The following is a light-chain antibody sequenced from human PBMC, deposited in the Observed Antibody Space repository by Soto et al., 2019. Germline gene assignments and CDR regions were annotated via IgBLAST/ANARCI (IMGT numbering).Light chain of an antibody. CDR3: QQYDNLPFT. V-gene: IGKV1-33*01. Sequence: DIQMTQSPSSLSASVGDRVTITCQASQDISNYLNWYQQKPGKAPKLLLYDASNLETGVPSRFSGSGSGTDFTFTISSLQPEDIATYYCQQYDNLPFTFDPGTKVDIK. J-gene: IGKJ3*01. CDR2: DAS. CDR1: QDISNY.